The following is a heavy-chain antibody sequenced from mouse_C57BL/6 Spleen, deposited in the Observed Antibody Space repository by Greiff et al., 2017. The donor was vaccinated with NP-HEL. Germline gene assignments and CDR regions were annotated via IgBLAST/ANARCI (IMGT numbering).Heavy chain of an antibody. CDR2: IYPGDGAT. Sequence: QVQLQQSGPELVKPGASVKISCTASGYAFSSSWMNWVKQRPGKGLEWIGRIYPGDGATNYTGKFKGMATLTAHKSSSTAYRQLSSLTSEDSAVYFWARRKLGRGGYWYFDVWGTGTTVTVSS. J-gene: IGHJ1*03. V-gene: IGHV1-82*01. CDR1: GYAFSSSW. CDR3: ARRKLGRGGYWYFDV. D-gene: IGHD4-1*01.